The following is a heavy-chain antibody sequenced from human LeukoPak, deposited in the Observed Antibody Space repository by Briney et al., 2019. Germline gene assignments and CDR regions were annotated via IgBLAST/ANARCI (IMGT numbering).Heavy chain of an antibody. CDR2: TYYRSKWYN. V-gene: IGHV6-1*01. Sequence: SQTLSLTCAISGDSVSSNTPAWNWIRQSPSRGFEWLGRTYYRSKWYNDYAVSVRSRITINPDTAKNQFSLQLNSVTPEDTAVYYCARQQRGAFDYWGQGTLVTVSS. CDR1: GDSVSSNTPA. CDR3: ARQQRGAFDY. J-gene: IGHJ4*02. D-gene: IGHD6-13*01.